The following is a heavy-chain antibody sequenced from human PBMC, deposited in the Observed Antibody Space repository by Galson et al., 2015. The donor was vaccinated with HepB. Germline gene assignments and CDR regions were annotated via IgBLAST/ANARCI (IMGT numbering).Heavy chain of an antibody. D-gene: IGHD3-22*01. CDR3: AREVYYYDRSGPFDY. V-gene: IGHV3-33*08. J-gene: IGHJ4*02. Sequence: SLRLSCAASGFTFSSYGMHWVRQAPGKGLEWVAVIWYDGSNKYYADSVKGRFTISRDNSKNTLYLQMNSLRAEDTAVYYCAREVYYYDRSGPFDYWGQGTLVTVSS. CDR2: IWYDGSNK. CDR1: GFTFSSYG.